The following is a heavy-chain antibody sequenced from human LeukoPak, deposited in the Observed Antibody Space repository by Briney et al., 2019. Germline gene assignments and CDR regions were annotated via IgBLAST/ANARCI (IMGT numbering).Heavy chain of an antibody. Sequence: GGSLRLSCAASGFTFSDYYMSWIRQAPGKGLEWVSYISSSGSTIYYADSVKGRFTISRDNAKNSLYLQMNSLRAEDTAVYYCASQVRDYYDSSGAFDYWGQGTLVTVSS. CDR3: ASQVRDYYDSSGAFDY. CDR2: ISSSGSTI. V-gene: IGHV3-11*01. CDR1: GFTFSDYY. D-gene: IGHD3-22*01. J-gene: IGHJ4*02.